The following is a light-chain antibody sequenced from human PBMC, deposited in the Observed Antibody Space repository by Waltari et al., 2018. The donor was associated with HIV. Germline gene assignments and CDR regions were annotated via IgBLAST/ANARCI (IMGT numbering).Light chain of an antibody. CDR1: RDISTA. V-gene: IGKV1-27*01. Sequence: DIQMSQAPSSLSASVGDRVTITCRASRDISTALALYQQKSGEVPKLLMYAASALRSGVPSRFRGSGSGTDFTLSINGLQPEDVGSYYCQNYDSVPVAFGQGTRLEI. CDR2: AAS. J-gene: IGKJ5*01. CDR3: QNYDSVPVA.